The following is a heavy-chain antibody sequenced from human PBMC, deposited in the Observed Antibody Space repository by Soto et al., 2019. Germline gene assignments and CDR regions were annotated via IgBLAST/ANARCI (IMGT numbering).Heavy chain of an antibody. V-gene: IGHV1-69*02. CDR1: GGTFSSYT. J-gene: IGHJ3*02. CDR2: IIPILGIA. Sequence: ASVKVSCKASGGTFSSYTISWVRQAPGQGLEWMGRIIPILGIANYAQKFQGRVTITADKSTSTAYMELSSLRSEDTAVYYCASPERSRQIFGVVGGDAFDIWGQGTMVTVSS. CDR3: ASPERSRQIFGVVGGDAFDI. D-gene: IGHD3-3*01.